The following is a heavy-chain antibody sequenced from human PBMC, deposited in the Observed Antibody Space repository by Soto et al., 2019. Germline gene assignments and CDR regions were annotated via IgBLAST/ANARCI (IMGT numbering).Heavy chain of an antibody. CDR2: ITSSGSTI. D-gene: IGHD6-19*01. J-gene: IGHJ4*02. CDR3: ARENEQWVAADN. V-gene: IGHV3-11*01. Sequence: PWGSLRLSCAASGFTFSDYYMSWIRQAPGKGLEWVSYITSSGSTIYYADSVKGRFTISRDNAKNSLYLQMNGLRAEDTAVYYCARENEQWVAADNWGQGTLVTVSS. CDR1: GFTFSDYY.